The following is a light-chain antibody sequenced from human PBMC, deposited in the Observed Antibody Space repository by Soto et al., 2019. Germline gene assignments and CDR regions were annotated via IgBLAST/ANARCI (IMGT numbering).Light chain of an antibody. CDR3: GTWDTSLSAGL. J-gene: IGLJ2*01. CDR1: SSNIGNNY. CDR2: EDN. V-gene: IGLV1-51*02. Sequence: QSALTQPPSVSAAPGQKVTISCSGSSSNIGNNYVSWYQQLPGTAPNLLIYEDNKRPSGSPDRFSASTSGTSATLGITALQTGDEADYYCGTWDTSLSAGLFGGGTKLTVL.